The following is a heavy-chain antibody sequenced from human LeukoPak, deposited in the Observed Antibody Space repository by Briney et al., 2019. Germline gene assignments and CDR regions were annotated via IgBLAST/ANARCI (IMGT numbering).Heavy chain of an antibody. CDR2: INPNSGGT. D-gene: IGHD1-26*01. Sequence: ASVKVSCKASGYTFTSYDINWVRQATGQGLEWMGWINPNSGGTNYAQKFQGRVTMTRDTSISTAYMELSRLRSDDTAVYYCARGRGIVGAYNWFDPWGQGTLVTVSS. J-gene: IGHJ5*02. CDR3: ARGRGIVGAYNWFDP. CDR1: GYTFTSYD. V-gene: IGHV1-2*02.